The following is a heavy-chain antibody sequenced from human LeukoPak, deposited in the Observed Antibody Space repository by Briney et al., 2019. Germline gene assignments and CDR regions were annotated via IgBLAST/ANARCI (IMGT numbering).Heavy chain of an antibody. CDR2: VSYEGTIK. J-gene: IGHJ5*01. Sequence: PGRSLRLSFAASGFSFSNFAMHWVRQAPGKGLEWVAVVSYEGTIKYYSDSAKGRFTISRDNSNSLISLQMNDLTTEDTAVYYCAREKFDSWGQGTLVTVSP. CDR3: AREKFDS. V-gene: IGHV3-30*14. CDR1: GFSFSNFA.